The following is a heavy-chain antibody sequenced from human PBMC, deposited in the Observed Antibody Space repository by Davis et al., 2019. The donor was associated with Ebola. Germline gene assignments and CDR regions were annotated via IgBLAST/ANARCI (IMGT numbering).Heavy chain of an antibody. D-gene: IGHD3-3*01. J-gene: IGHJ5*02. V-gene: IGHV4-34*01. CDR1: GGSFSGYY. Sequence: MPGGSLRLSCAVYGGSFSGYYWSWIRQPPGKGLEWIGEINHSGSTNYNPSLKSRVTISVDTSKNQFSLKLSSVTAADTAVYYCARGGDFGVDNWFDPWGQGTLVTVSS. CDR3: ARGGDFGVDNWFDP. CDR2: INHSGST.